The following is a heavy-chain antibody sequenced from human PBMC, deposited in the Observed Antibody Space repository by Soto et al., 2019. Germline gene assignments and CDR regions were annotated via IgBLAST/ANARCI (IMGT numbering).Heavy chain of an antibody. J-gene: IGHJ5*02. Sequence: EVQLVESGGGLVQPGGSLRLSCAASGFTFSPYWMNWFRQAPGKGLEWVANIKQGGSEKYYVDSVKGRFTISRDNAKNYLYLQMNRLRAEDKAVYYCARDWSRSGRYMWFDPWGQGTLVTVSS. CDR3: ARDWSRSGRYMWFDP. CDR1: GFTFSPYW. V-gene: IGHV3-7*01. CDR2: IKQGGSEK. D-gene: IGHD3-10*01.